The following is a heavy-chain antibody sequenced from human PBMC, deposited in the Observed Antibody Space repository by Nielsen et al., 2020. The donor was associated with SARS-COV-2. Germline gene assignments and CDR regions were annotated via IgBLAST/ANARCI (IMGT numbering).Heavy chain of an antibody. J-gene: IGHJ4*02. CDR3: AKEEYYYDSSGYYYYFDY. CDR1: GFTFSSYA. V-gene: IGHV3-23*01. CDR2: ISGSGGST. Sequence: GGSLRLSCAASGFTFSSYAMSWFRQAPGKGLEWVSAISGSGGSTYYADSVKGRFTISRDNSKNTLYLQMNSLRAEDTAVYYCAKEEYYYDSSGYYYYFDYWGQGTLVTVSS. D-gene: IGHD3-22*01.